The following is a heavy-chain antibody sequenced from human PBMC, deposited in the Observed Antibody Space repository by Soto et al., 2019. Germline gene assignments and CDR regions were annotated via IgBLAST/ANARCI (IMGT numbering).Heavy chain of an antibody. CDR1: GLNFSGYA. V-gene: IGHV3-64*02. J-gene: IGHJ5*02. Sequence: PGGSMRLSCAAAGLNFSGYAMHWVRQAPGKGLEYVSAISSNGGSTYYADSVKGRFTISRDNSKNTLYLQMGSLRAEDMAVYYCARGRCSSTSCQFNWFDPWGQGTLVTVSS. CDR3: ARGRCSSTSCQFNWFDP. D-gene: IGHD2-2*01. CDR2: ISSNGGST.